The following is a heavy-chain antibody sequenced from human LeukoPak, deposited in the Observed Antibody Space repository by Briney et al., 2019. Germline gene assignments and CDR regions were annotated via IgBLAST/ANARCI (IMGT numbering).Heavy chain of an antibody. D-gene: IGHD3-10*01. CDR3: TRSLVRGVIIIPTWFDH. CDR1: GFIFGDYA. Sequence: GGSLLLSCAAAGFIFGDYAMTWGRQAPGKGLEWVGFIRGKAYGVTTEYSASVKGRFTVSRDASKTIAYLQMHSLKTEDTAVYYCTRSLVRGVIIIPTWFDHWGQGTLVTVSS. J-gene: IGHJ5*02. CDR2: IRGKAYGVTT. V-gene: IGHV3-49*04.